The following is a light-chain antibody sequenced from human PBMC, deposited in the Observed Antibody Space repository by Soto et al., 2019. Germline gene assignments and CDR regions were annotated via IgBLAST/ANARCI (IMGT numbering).Light chain of an antibody. V-gene: IGLV2-23*01. J-gene: IGLJ2*01. CDR1: SSDVGRYNL. CDR3: CSYAGGTSVV. Sequence: QSALTQPASVSGSPGQSITISCTGSSSDVGRYNLVSWYQQHPGKAPKLIIYEDIERPSGVSNRFSGSKSGNTASLTISGLQTEDEAEYYCCSYAGGTSVVFGGGTKLTVL. CDR2: EDI.